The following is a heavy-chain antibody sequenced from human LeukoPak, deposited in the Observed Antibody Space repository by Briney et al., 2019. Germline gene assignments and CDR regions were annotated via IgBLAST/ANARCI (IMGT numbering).Heavy chain of an antibody. CDR3: ASKRGYYFDY. CDR1: GGSISSNNW. CDR2: IYHSGST. Sequence: PWETLSLTCAVSGGSISSNNWWCCVRQPPGKVQECIGKIYHSGSTNYNPSLKSRVTISVDKSKNQFSLELSFMTAADTAVYYCASKRGYYFDYWGQGNLVTVSS. D-gene: IGHD3-10*01. V-gene: IGHV4-4*02. J-gene: IGHJ4*02.